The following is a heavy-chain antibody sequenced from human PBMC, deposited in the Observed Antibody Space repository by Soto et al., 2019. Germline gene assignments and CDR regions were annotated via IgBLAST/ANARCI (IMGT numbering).Heavy chain of an antibody. CDR3: ARDLRYSSSWNYYYYGMDV. J-gene: IGHJ6*02. Sequence: QVPLVQSGAEVKKPGASVKVSCKASGYTFTSYGISWVRQAPGQGLEWMGWISAYNGNTNYAQKLQGRVTMTTDTSTSTAYMELRSLRSDDTAVYYCARDLRYSSSWNYYYYGMDVWGQGTTVTVSS. V-gene: IGHV1-18*01. D-gene: IGHD6-13*01. CDR2: ISAYNGNT. CDR1: GYTFTSYG.